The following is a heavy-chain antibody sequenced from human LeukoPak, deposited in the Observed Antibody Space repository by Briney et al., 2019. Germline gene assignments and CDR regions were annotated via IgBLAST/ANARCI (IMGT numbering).Heavy chain of an antibody. CDR1: GYTLTELS. CDR3: SNTSLYYYRWQDGFGP. J-gene: IGHJ5*02. CDR2: FDPEDGET. D-gene: IGHD3-16*01. Sequence: ASVEVSCKVSGYTLTELSMHWVRQAPGKGLEWMGGFDPEDGETIYAQKFQGRVTMTEDTSTDTAYKELSSRRYEDKAVLYCSNTSLYYYRWQDGFGPWGQGNLVHVS. V-gene: IGHV1-24*01.